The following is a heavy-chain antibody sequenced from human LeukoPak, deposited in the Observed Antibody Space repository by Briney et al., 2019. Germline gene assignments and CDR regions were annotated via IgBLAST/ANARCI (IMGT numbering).Heavy chain of an antibody. V-gene: IGHV6-1*01. CDR3: ARVSKSGGSSGFYFDY. J-gene: IGHJ4*02. CDR2: TYYRSKWYN. Sequence: TSQTLSLTCAISGDSVSSNSAAWNWIRQSPSRGLEWLGRTYYRSKWYNDYAVSVKSRVTINPDTSKNQFSLQLNSVTPEDTAVYYCARVSKSGGSSGFYFDYWGQGTLVTVSS. CDR1: GDSVSSNSAA. D-gene: IGHD1-26*01.